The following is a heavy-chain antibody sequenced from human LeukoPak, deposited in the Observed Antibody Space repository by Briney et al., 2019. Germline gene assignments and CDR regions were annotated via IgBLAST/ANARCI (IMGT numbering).Heavy chain of an antibody. D-gene: IGHD3-22*01. Sequence: GASVKVSCKASGYTFTGYYMHWVRQAPGQGLEWMGIINPSGGSTSYAQKFQGRVTMTRDTSTSTVYMELSSLRSEDTAVYYCARPYYYDSSGRLVLSVGYWGQGTLVTVSS. V-gene: IGHV1-46*01. J-gene: IGHJ4*02. CDR1: GYTFTGYY. CDR3: ARPYYYDSSGRLVLSVGY. CDR2: INPSGGST.